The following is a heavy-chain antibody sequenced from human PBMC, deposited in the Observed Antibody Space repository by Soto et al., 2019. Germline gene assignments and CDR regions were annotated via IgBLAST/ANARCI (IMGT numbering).Heavy chain of an antibody. CDR3: AKCMQTYWNYDAHHI. Sequence: GSLRLSCAASGFTCSSYSMSWFLQPPHKNLKSGAHITGVGGTTYYAVCVKGRFTISSDTYGHPLYLQMNSLRAEDTALYYCAKCMQTYWNYDAHHIWGQGTRVTV. CDR1: GFTCSSYS. V-gene: IGHV3-23*01. D-gene: IGHD1-7*01. CDR2: ITGVGGTT. J-gene: IGHJ3*02.